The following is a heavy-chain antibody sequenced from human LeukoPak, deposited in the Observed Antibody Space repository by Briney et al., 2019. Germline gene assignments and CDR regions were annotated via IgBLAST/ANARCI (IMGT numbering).Heavy chain of an antibody. CDR3: ARVTMVRGVIEVDY. CDR1: GGSISSGDYY. V-gene: IGHV4-30-4*01. CDR2: IYYSGST. D-gene: IGHD3-10*01. J-gene: IGHJ4*02. Sequence: PSETLSLTCTVSGGSISSGDYYWSWIRQPPGKGLEWIGYIYYSGSTYYNPSLKSRATISVDTSKNQFSLKLSSVTAADTAVYYCARVTMVRGVIEVDYWGQGTLVTVPS.